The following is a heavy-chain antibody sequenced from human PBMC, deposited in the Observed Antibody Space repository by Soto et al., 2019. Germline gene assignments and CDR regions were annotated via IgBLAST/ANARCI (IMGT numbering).Heavy chain of an antibody. CDR1: GFSVSSNY. D-gene: IGHD5-18*01. J-gene: IGHJ6*02. CDR3: ARDSTWIPYYHYGMDV. CDR2: IYSGGNT. V-gene: IGHV3-53*01. Sequence: AGSLRLSCAASGFSVSSNYMSWVRQAPGKGLEWVSVIYSGGNTHYADSVKGRFTISRDNSKNTLYLQMNSLRAEDTAVYYCARDSTWIPYYHYGMDVWGQGTTVTVSS.